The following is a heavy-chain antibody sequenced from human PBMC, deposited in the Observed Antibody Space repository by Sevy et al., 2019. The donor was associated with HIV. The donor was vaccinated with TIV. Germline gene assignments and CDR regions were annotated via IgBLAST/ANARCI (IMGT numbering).Heavy chain of an antibody. D-gene: IGHD3-22*01. CDR2: IWNDMTNK. V-gene: IGHV3-33*01. CDR1: GFTLSNYG. CDR3: ASLAINYYDRGGYSGDDAFDI. J-gene: IGHJ3*02. Sequence: GGSLRLSCVASGFTLSNYGMHWVRQAPGKGLEWVATIWNDMTNKYYADSAKDRFTISRDNSKNTLYLQMNSLRAEDTAVYYCASLAINYYDRGGYSGDDAFDIWGQGTMVTVSS.